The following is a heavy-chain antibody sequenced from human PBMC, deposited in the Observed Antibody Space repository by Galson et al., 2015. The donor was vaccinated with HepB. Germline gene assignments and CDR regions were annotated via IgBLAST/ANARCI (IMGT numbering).Heavy chain of an antibody. V-gene: IGHV3-74*03. D-gene: IGHD1-1*01. Sequence: SLRLSCAASGFTFSSYWMHWVRQAPGKGLVWVSRINSDGSSTTYADSVKGRFTISRDNAKNTLYLQMHSQRAEDTAVYYCAGGWNHDAFDIWGQGTMVTVSS. CDR3: AGGWNHDAFDI. J-gene: IGHJ3*02. CDR2: INSDGSST. CDR1: GFTFSSYW.